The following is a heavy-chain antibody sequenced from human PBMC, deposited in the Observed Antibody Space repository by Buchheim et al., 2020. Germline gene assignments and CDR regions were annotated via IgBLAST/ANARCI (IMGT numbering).Heavy chain of an antibody. J-gene: IGHJ6*02. V-gene: IGHV3-33*01. CDR2: IWYDGSNK. CDR3: ARGIGVVKAGYYYYGMDV. CDR1: GFTFSSYG. D-gene: IGHD3-3*01. Sequence: QVQLVESGGGVVQPGRSLRLSCAASGFTFSSYGMHWVRQAPGKGLEWVAVIWYDGSNKYYADSVKGRFTISRDNSKNTLYLQMNSLRAEDTAVYYCARGIGVVKAGYYYYGMDVWGQGTT.